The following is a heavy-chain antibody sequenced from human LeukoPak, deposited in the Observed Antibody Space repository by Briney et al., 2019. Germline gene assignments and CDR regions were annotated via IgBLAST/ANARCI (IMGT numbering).Heavy chain of an antibody. D-gene: IGHD1-20*01. CDR2: INPNSGGT. Sequence: GASLKVSCKASGYTFTGYYMHWVRQAPGQGLEWMGWINPNSGGTNYAQRFQGRVTMTRDTSSSTAYRELSRLRSDDTAVYYCARELGLKVTGTTGFDYWGQGTLVTVSS. CDR1: GYTFTGYY. CDR3: ARELGLKVTGTTGFDY. J-gene: IGHJ4*02. V-gene: IGHV1-2*02.